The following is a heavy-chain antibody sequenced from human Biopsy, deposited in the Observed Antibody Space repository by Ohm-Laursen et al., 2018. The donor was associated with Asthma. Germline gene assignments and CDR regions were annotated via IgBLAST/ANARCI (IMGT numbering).Heavy chain of an antibody. Sequence: GSLRLSCAASGFTVSRDYMFWVRQAPGKGLEWVSVIYSSGTSHTADSARGRFTISRDYSKNTLYLQMHSLRAEDTAVYYCARGDSSNWSHYYFDYWGQGTLVTVSS. V-gene: IGHV3-53*01. CDR3: ARGDSSNWSHYYFDY. D-gene: IGHD3-22*01. CDR2: IYSSGTS. CDR1: GFTVSRDY. J-gene: IGHJ4*02.